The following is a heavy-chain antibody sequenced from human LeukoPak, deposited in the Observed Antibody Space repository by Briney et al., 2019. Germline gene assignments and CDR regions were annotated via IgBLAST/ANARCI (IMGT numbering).Heavy chain of an antibody. D-gene: IGHD5-24*01. CDR2: IYYSGST. J-gene: IGHJ4*02. V-gene: IGHV4-59*12. CDR1: GGSISSYY. Sequence: SETLSLTCTVSGGSISSYYWSWIRQPPGKGLEWIGYIYYSGSTNYNPSLKSRATISVDASKNQFSLKLSSVTAADTAVYYCARGRGYNSFDYWGQGTLVTVSS. CDR3: ARGRGYNSFDY.